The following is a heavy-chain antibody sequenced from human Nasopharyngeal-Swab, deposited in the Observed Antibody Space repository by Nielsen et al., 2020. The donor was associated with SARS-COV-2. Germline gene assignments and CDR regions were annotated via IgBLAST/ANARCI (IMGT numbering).Heavy chain of an antibody. CDR3: VKGGYGVYFDY. Sequence: GESLKISCAASGFTFSSYSMNWVRQAPGKGLEWVSYISSSSSTIYYADSVKGRFTISRDNAKNSLYLQMNSLRAEDTAVYYCVKGGYGVYFDYWGQGTLVTVSS. CDR2: ISSSSSTI. D-gene: IGHD4-17*01. J-gene: IGHJ4*02. CDR1: GFTFSSYS. V-gene: IGHV3-48*04.